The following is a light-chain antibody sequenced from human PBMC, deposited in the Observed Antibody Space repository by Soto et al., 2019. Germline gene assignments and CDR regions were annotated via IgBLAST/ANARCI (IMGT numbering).Light chain of an antibody. J-gene: IGLJ1*01. Sequence: ALAQPASVSGCPGQSITISCTLTSSDVGANIFVSWYQQHPGKVPKLMIYTVSSRPSGVSQRFSGSKSGNTASLTISGLQAEDEADYYCSSFTTDSTYVFGTGTKVTVL. V-gene: IGLV2-14*01. CDR3: SSFTTDSTYV. CDR2: TVS. CDR1: SSDVGANIF.